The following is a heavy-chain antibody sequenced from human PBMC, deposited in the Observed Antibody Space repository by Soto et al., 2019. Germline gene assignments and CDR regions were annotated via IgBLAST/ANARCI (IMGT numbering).Heavy chain of an antibody. CDR1: GFTFSNAW. J-gene: IGHJ4*02. CDR2: IKSKTDGGTT. CDR3: TTEGPYYDILTGYEDPLDY. V-gene: IGHV3-15*01. D-gene: IGHD3-9*01. Sequence: GGSLRLSCAASGFTFSNAWMSWVRQAPGKGLEWVGRIKSKTDGGTTDYAAPVKGRFTISRDDSKNTLYLQMNSLKTEDTAVYYCTTEGPYYDILTGYEDPLDYWGQGTLVTVSS.